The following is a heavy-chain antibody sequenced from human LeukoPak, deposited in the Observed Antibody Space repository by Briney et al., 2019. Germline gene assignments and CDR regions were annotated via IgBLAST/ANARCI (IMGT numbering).Heavy chain of an antibody. Sequence: PGGSLRLSCAASGYTFNIHGMNWVRQAPGKGPEWVSGIGPSGDKTYYADSVKGRLTISRDNAKNTLYLQMNSLRVEDTAIYYCAKYSGDYFGDYWGQGNLVTVSS. CDR1: GYTFNIHG. CDR3: AKYSGDYFGDY. V-gene: IGHV3-23*01. CDR2: IGPSGDKT. J-gene: IGHJ4*02. D-gene: IGHD1-26*01.